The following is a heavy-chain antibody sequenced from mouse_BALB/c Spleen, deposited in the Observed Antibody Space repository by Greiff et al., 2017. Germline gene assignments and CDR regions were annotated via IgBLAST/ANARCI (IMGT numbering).Heavy chain of an antibody. CDR3: ARVTTGAMDY. CDR2: ISYSGST. J-gene: IGHJ4*01. CDR1: GYSITSDYA. Sequence: EVHLVESGPGLVKPSQSLSLTCTVTGYSITSDYAWNWIRQFPGNKLEWMGYISYSGSTSYNPSLKSRISITRDTSKNQFFLQLNSVTTEDTATYYCARVTTGAMDYWGQGTSVTVSS. V-gene: IGHV3-2*02. D-gene: IGHD1-1*01.